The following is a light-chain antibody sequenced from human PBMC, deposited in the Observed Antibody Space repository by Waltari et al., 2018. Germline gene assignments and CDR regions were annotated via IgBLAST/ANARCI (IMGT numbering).Light chain of an antibody. CDR2: DTS. CDR3: QQSYTLPYT. J-gene: IGKJ2*01. V-gene: IGKV1-39*01. Sequence: DIQMTQSPSPLSASVGDRVTITCRASQTIYNSLNWYQHKPGKAPKLLSSDTSTLQSGVPSRFSGRRSGTEFTLTISRLQPEDFGTYYCQQSYTLPYTFGQGTKLDI. CDR1: QTIYNS.